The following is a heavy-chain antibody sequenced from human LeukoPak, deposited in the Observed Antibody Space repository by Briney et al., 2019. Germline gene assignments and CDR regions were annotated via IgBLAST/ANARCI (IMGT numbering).Heavy chain of an antibody. CDR2: INYSGST. CDR1: GAFITNSHW. Sequence: SETLSLTCAVSGAFITNSHWWSWARQPPGKGLEWIGSINYSGSTYCNPSLKSRVTISVDTSKNQFSLKLSSVTATDTAVYYCARHASGSYSYWGQGTLVTVSS. D-gene: IGHD1-26*01. V-gene: IGHV4-39*01. J-gene: IGHJ4*02. CDR3: ARHASGSYSY.